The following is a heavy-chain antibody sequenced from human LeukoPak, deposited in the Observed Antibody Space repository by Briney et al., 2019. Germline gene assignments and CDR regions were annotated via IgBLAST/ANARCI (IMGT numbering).Heavy chain of an antibody. D-gene: IGHD6-13*01. J-gene: IGHJ4*02. Sequence: GESLKISCKGSGYSFTSYWIGWVRQMPGKGLEWMGIIYPGDSDTRYSPSFQGQVTISADKSISTAYLQWSSLKASDTAMYYCARQGFRAGYSSSWYDYWGQGTLVTVSS. CDR2: IYPGDSDT. CDR3: ARQGFRAGYSSSWYDY. CDR1: GYSFTSYW. V-gene: IGHV5-51*01.